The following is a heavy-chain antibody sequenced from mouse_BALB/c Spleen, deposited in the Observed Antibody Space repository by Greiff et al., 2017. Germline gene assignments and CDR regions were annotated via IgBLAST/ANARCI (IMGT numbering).Heavy chain of an antibody. V-gene: IGHV1S132*01. CDR1: GYTFTSYW. D-gene: IGHD2-10*02. CDR3: ARETEYGKGDY. Sequence: VQLQQSGAELVKPGASVKLSCKTSGYTFTSYWIQWVKQRPGQGLGWIGEIFPGTGTTYYNEKFKGKATLTIDTSSSTAYMQLSSLTSEDAAVYFCARETEYGKGDYWGQGTSVTVSS. J-gene: IGHJ4*01. CDR2: IFPGTGTT.